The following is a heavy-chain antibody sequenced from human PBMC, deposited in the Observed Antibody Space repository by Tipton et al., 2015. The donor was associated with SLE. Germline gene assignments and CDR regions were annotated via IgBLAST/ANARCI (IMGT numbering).Heavy chain of an antibody. V-gene: IGHV4-59*11. Sequence: TLSLTCTVSGGSISSHYWCWIRQPPGKGLEWIGDIYFSGSTNYNPTPTSRVTISVATSKNQYPLKLSSVTAADTAVYYCARVDSGYTYYYYYGMDVWGQGTTVTVSS. CDR3: ARVDSGYTYYYYYGMDV. CDR2: IYFSGST. CDR1: GGSISSHY. J-gene: IGHJ6*02. D-gene: IGHD6-25*01.